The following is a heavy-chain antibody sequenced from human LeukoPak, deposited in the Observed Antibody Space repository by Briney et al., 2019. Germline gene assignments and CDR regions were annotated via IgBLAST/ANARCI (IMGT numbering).Heavy chain of an antibody. J-gene: IGHJ4*02. Sequence: GGSLRLSCAAFGFTFDDYAMHWVRQAPGKGLEWVSGISWNSGSIGYADSVKGRFTISRDNAKNSLYLQMNSLRAEDTALYYCAKDLSGSSGWYYFDYWGQGTLVTVSS. V-gene: IGHV3-9*01. CDR1: GFTFDDYA. D-gene: IGHD6-19*01. CDR3: AKDLSGSSGWYYFDY. CDR2: ISWNSGSI.